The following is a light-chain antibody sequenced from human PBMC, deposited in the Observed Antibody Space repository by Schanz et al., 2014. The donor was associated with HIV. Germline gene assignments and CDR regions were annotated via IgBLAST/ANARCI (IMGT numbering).Light chain of an antibody. CDR2: ESD. CDR1: SGSITSAY. Sequence: NFMLTQPHSVSESPGKTVTISCTRSSGSITSAYVQWYQHRPGSAPITLIYESDQRHSGVPDRFSGSIDSSSNSATLSISGLETEDEADYYCQSYDITNPGIFGGGTQLTVL. V-gene: IGLV6-57*04. CDR3: QSYDITNPGI. J-gene: IGLJ2*01.